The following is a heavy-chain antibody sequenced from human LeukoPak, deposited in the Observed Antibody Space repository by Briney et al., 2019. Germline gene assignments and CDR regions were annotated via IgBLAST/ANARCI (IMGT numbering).Heavy chain of an antibody. D-gene: IGHD2-2*02. CDR2: ISGSGGST. CDR3: ARDGLYGDYVDY. Sequence: PGGSLRLSCAASGFTFSSYAMSWVRQAPGKGLEWVSAISGSGGSTYYADSVKGRFTISRDNSKNTLYLQMNSLRAEDTAVYYCARDGLYGDYVDYWGQGTLVTVSS. J-gene: IGHJ4*02. V-gene: IGHV3-23*01. CDR1: GFTFSSYA.